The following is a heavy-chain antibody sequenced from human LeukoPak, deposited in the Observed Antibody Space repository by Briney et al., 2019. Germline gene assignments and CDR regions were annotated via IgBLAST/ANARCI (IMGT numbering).Heavy chain of an antibody. D-gene: IGHD3-10*01. CDR2: ISSGGTKT. V-gene: IGHV3-23*01. J-gene: IGHJ4*02. Sequence: GGSLRLSCAASGFTFSSYAMSWVRRAPGKGLEWVSGISSGGTKTYLADSVKGRFTISRDNSKNTLNLQMNSLRVEDTALYYCAKDRTYYYGSGSSSSFDYWGQGTLVTVSS. CDR1: GFTFSSYA. CDR3: AKDRTYYYGSGSSSSFDY.